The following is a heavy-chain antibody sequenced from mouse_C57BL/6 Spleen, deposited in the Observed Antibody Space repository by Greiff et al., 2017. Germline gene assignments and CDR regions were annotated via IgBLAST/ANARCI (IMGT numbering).Heavy chain of an antibody. CDR3: TSPYDGYAMDD. CDR1: GFTFSSYA. J-gene: IGHJ4*01. D-gene: IGHD2-3*01. Sequence: EVKLQESGEGLVKPGGSLKLSCAASGFTFSSYAMSWVRQTPEKRLEWVAYISSGGDYIYYADTVKGRFTISRDNARNTLYLQMSSLKSEDTAMYYCTSPYDGYAMDDWGQGTSVTVSS. CDR2: ISSGGDYI. V-gene: IGHV5-9-1*02.